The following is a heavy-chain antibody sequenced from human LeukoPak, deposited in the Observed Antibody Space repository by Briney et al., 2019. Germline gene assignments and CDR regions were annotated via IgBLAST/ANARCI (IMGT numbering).Heavy chain of an antibody. CDR3: ARITMVRGVIISGFYYYMDV. J-gene: IGHJ6*03. CDR1: GGSFSGYY. CDR2: INHSGST. V-gene: IGHV4-34*01. Sequence: SETLSLTCAVYGGSFSGYYWSWIRQPPGKGLEWIGEINHSGSTNYNPSLKSRVTISVDTSKNQFSLKLSSVTAADTAVYYCARITMVRGVIISGFYYYMDVWGKGTTVTVSS. D-gene: IGHD3-10*01.